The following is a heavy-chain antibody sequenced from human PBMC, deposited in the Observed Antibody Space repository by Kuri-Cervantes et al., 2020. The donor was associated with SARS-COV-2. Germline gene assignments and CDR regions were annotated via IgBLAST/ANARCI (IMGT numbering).Heavy chain of an antibody. D-gene: IGHD3-3*01. Sequence: ESLKISCAVYGGSFSGYYWSWIRQPPGKGLEWIGEINHSGSTNYNPSLKSRVTISVDTSKNQFSLKLSSVTAADTAVYYCARDSHRSGYLYYFDYWGQGTLVTVSS. CDR3: ARDSHRSGYLYYFDY. CDR2: INHSGST. V-gene: IGHV4-34*01. J-gene: IGHJ4*02. CDR1: GGSFSGYY.